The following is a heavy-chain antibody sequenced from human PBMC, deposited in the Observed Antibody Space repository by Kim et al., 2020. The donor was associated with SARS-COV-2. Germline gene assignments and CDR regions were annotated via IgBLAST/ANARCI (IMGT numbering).Heavy chain of an antibody. CDR3: AGGIWSGRYYYYGVDV. CDR1: GFDISTYY. V-gene: IGHV3-53*01. Sequence: GGSLRLSCAASGFDISTYYMTWVRQAPGKGLEWLSIMYAGGTPFYAASVKGRFTISRDTSRNTLFLQMNSLGPEDTAVYYCAGGIWSGRYYYYGVDVWGQGTTVTVSS. CDR2: MYAGGTP. D-gene: IGHD3-3*01. J-gene: IGHJ6*02.